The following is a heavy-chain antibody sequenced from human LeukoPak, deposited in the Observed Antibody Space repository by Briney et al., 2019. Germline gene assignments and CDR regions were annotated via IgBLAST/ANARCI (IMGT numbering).Heavy chain of an antibody. D-gene: IGHD2-21*01. CDR2: ISDSGGVI. Sequence: GGSLRLSCAASGFTFSTYAMTWVRQAPGKGLEWVSSISDSGGVIFYTDSVKGRFTFSRDNSKNTLSLQMNSLSAEDTAVYYCARLGVAAHVDYWGQGTLVTVSS. V-gene: IGHV3-23*01. J-gene: IGHJ4*01. CDR1: GFTFSTYA. CDR3: ARLGVAAHVDY.